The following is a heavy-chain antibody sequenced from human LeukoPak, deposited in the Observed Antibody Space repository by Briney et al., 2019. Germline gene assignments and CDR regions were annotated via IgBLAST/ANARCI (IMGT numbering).Heavy chain of an antibody. Sequence: SETLSLTCTVSGGSISSYYWSWIRQPAGKGLEWIGYIYYSGSTNYNPSLKSRVTISVDTSKNQFSLKLSSVTAADTAVYYCARDRGYSYGYDPNWFDPWGQGTLVTVSS. V-gene: IGHV4-59*01. CDR1: GGSISSYY. D-gene: IGHD5-18*01. CDR3: ARDRGYSYGYDPNWFDP. CDR2: IYYSGST. J-gene: IGHJ5*02.